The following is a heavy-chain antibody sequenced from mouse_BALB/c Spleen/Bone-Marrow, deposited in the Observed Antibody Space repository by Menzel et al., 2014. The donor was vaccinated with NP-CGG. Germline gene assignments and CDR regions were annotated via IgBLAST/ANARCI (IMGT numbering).Heavy chain of an antibody. J-gene: IGHJ2*01. CDR1: GYTFTSFT. Sequence: QVQLQQPAPELARPGASVKMSCKASGYTFTSFTIQWIKQRPGQGLECIGYINPIRGYTDYNQKFKDRTTLTADKSSSTTYMQLTSLTSEDSAVYYCAREATYYAYFDYWGQGTALAVSS. CDR3: AREATYYAYFDY. V-gene: IGHV1-4*02. D-gene: IGHD1-1*01. CDR2: INPIRGYT.